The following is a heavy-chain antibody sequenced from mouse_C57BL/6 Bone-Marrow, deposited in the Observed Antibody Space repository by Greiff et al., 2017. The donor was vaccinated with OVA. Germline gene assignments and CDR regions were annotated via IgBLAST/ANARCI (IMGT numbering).Heavy chain of an antibody. CDR2: INPNNGGT. V-gene: IGHV1-18*01. J-gene: IGHJ3*01. CDR3: ARSELGPAWFAY. Sequence: VQLKESGPELVKPGASVKIPCKASGYTFTDYNMDWVKQSHGKSLEWIGDINPNNGGTIYNQKFKGKATLTVDKSSSTAYMELRSLTSEDTAVYYCARSELGPAWFAYWGQGTLVTVSA. D-gene: IGHD4-1*01. CDR1: GYTFTDYN.